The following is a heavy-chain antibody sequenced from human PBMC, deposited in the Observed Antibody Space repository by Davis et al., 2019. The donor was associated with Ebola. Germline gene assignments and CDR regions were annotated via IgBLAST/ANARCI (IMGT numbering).Heavy chain of an antibody. CDR3: ARGTRVMDV. CDR1: GYTFTSSG. V-gene: IGHV1-8*02. Sequence: ASVKVSCKASGYTFTSSGMSWVRQATGQGLEWMGWMNPNSGNTGYAQEFQGRVTMTRNTSISTAYMELSSLRSEDTAVYYCARGTRVMDVWGKGTAVTVSS. CDR2: MNPNSGNT. J-gene: IGHJ6*03.